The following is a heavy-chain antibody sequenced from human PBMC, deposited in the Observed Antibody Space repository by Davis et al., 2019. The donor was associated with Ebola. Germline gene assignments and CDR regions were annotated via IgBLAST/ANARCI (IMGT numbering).Heavy chain of an antibody. J-gene: IGHJ1*01. Sequence: PSETLSLTCTVSGGSISSYYWSWIRQPPAKGLVWIGYIYYSGSTNYNPSLKSRVTISVDTSKNQFSLKLSSVTAADTAVYYCARQRVDEGATHPGYFQHWGQGTLVTVSS. V-gene: IGHV4-59*08. CDR2: IYYSGST. CDR3: ARQRVDEGATHPGYFQH. CDR1: GGSISSYY. D-gene: IGHD1-26*01.